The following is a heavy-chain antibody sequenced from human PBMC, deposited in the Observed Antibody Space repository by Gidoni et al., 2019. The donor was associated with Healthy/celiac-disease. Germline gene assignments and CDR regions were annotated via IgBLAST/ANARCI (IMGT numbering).Heavy chain of an antibody. J-gene: IGHJ4*02. CDR1: GFTFSSYA. CDR3: ARDLYHDYGADY. CDR2: ISSNGGST. D-gene: IGHD4-17*01. Sequence: EVQLVESGGGLVQPGGSLRLSCAASGFTFSSYAMHWVRQAPGKGLEYVSAISSNGGSTYYANSVKGRFTISRDNSKNTLYLQMGSLRAEDMAVYYCARDLYHDYGADYWGQGTLVTVSS. V-gene: IGHV3-64*01.